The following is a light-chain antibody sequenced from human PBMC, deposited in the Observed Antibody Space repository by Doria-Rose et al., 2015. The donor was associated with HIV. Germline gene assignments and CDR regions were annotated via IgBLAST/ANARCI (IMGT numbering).Light chain of an antibody. CDR3: SSYADNRWV. CDR2: EVS. Sequence: QSVLTQPPSASGSPGQSVAISCTGTSSDVGGYNRVSWYQQHPGKAPKLMIYEVSQRPSGVPDRFSSSKSGNTASLTVSGLQADDEADYYCSSYADNRWVFGGGTKLTVL. CDR1: SSDVGGYNR. V-gene: IGLV2-8*01. J-gene: IGLJ3*02.